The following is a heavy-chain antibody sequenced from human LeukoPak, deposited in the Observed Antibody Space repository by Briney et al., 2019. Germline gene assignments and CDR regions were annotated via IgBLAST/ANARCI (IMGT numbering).Heavy chain of an antibody. CDR2: IIPIFGTA. V-gene: IGHV1-69*13. CDR1: GYTFTGYY. Sequence: SVKVSCKASGYTFTGYYMHWVRQAPGQGLEWMGGIIPIFGTANYAQKFQGRVTITADESTSTAYMELSSLRSEDTAVYYCAREKVWDIVVVPAAIPAFDIWGQGTMVTVSS. CDR3: AREKVWDIVVVPAAIPAFDI. J-gene: IGHJ3*02. D-gene: IGHD2-2*02.